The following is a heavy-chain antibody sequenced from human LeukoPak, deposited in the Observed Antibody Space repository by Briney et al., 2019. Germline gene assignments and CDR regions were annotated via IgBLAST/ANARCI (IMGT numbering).Heavy chain of an antibody. J-gene: IGHJ4*02. D-gene: IGHD5-18*01. CDR1: NGSISSYY. V-gene: IGHV4-59*01. Sequence: SETLSLTCTVSNGSISSYYWSWIRQPPGKGLEWIGYIYSSGSANYNPSLKSRVTISVDTSQSQLSLKLSSVTAADTAIYYCARGRRVDSAMLTHWGQGTLVTVSS. CDR3: ARGRRVDSAMLTH. CDR2: IYSSGSA.